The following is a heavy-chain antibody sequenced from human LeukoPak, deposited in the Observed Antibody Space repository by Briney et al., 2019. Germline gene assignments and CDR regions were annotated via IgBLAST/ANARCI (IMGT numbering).Heavy chain of an antibody. CDR1: GYTFNDFY. Sequence: ASVTVSCKASGYTFNDFYVHWVRQAPGQGLEWMGWINPKIADTIYAQSVRGRVTMTRDTSITTAYLELSSLRSDDTAVYYCARSLPYDNRNPHIDHWGQGTLITVSP. D-gene: IGHD3-22*01. V-gene: IGHV1-2*02. CDR2: INPKIADT. CDR3: ARSLPYDNRNPHIDH. J-gene: IGHJ4*02.